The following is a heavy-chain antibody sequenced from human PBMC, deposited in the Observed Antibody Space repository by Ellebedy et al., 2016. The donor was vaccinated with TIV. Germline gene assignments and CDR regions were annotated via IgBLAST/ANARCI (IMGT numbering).Heavy chain of an antibody. V-gene: IGHV3-7*01. CDR1: GFSFRSYW. CDR2: IYQDGSNQ. J-gene: IGHJ5*02. Sequence: PGGSLRLSCVASGFSFRSYWMSWVRQAPGKGLEWVANIYQDGSNQYYVDSVKGRFTISRDNANKSLFLQINSLRGEDTDAYYCARRGSYGDYAVQINSWFDRWGRGTLVTVSS. CDR3: ARRGSYGDYAVQINSWFDR. D-gene: IGHD4-17*01.